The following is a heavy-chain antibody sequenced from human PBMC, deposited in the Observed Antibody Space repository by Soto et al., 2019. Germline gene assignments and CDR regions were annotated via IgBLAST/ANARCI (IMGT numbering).Heavy chain of an antibody. D-gene: IGHD3-10*01. J-gene: IGHJ4*02. Sequence: SETLSLTXDVSGYAISSGFYWAWIRQPPGKRLEWIGNIYFTGTTSYNPSLKTRVTMSVDTSKNQFSLRLSSVTAADTAVFYCARVRRIGMSGSPGDSWGQGTQVTVPQ. CDR1: GYAISSGFY. V-gene: IGHV4-38-2*01. CDR2: IYFTGTT. CDR3: ARVRRIGMSGSPGDS.